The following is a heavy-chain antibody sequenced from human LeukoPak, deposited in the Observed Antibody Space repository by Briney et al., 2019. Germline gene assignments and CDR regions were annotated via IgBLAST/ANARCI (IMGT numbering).Heavy chain of an antibody. Sequence: GGSLRLSCAASGFTFDDYAMHWVRQAPGKGLEWVSGISWNSGSIGYADSVKGRFTISRDNAKNSLYVQMNSLRAEDTAVYYCARFALKTPPTDWGQGTLVTVSS. J-gene: IGHJ4*02. V-gene: IGHV3-9*01. D-gene: IGHD5-24*01. CDR1: GFTFDDYA. CDR2: ISWNSGSI. CDR3: ARFALKTPPTD.